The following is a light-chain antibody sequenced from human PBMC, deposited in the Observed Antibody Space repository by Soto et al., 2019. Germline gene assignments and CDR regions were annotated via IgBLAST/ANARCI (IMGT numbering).Light chain of an antibody. CDR1: QNSNDY. CDR3: HQYSNYAYN. Sequence: AIQMTQSPSSLSASTGDRITITCRASQNSNDYLAWYQQKPGKAPKLLVYAAFTLQRGVRSNFRGSGEGKEVTLSMSRLESEYFVTYYCHQYSNYAYNFGQGTRREIK. CDR2: AAF. V-gene: IGKV1-8*01. J-gene: IGKJ2*01.